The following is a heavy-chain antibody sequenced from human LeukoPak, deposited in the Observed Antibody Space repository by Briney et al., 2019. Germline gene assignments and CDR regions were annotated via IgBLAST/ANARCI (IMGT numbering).Heavy chain of an antibody. J-gene: IGHJ4*02. CDR1: GGSIRIYY. V-gene: IGHV4-59*01. D-gene: IGHD1-26*01. Sequence: SETLSLPCTVSGGSIRIYYWSWMRHPPRKGLERIGYIYYSGSTNYNPSLKSRVTISVDTSKNQFSLKLSSVTAADTAVYYCARGKSGSYYVFDYWGQGTLVTVSS. CDR3: ARGKSGSYYVFDY. CDR2: IYYSGST.